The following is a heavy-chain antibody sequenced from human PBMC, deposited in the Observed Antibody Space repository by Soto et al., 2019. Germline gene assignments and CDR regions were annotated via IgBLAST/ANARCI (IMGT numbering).Heavy chain of an antibody. CDR1: GGSISSSNW. D-gene: IGHD6-19*01. V-gene: IGHV4-4*02. J-gene: IGHJ4*02. CDR2: INHSGST. Sequence: SETLSLTCAVSGGSISSSNWWSWVRQPPGKGLEWIGEINHSGSTNYNPSLKSRVTISVDTSKNQFSLKLSSVTAADTAVYYCARHRPPGIAVAALDYWGQGTLVTVSS. CDR3: ARHRPPGIAVAALDY.